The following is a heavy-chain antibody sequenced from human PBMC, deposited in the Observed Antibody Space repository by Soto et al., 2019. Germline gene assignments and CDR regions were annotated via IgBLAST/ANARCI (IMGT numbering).Heavy chain of an antibody. CDR1: GGSFSSYA. CDR3: ASVVGASTPHYFYGMDV. V-gene: IGHV1-69*01. Sequence: QVQLVQSGAEVRKPGSSVKVSCEASGGSFSSYAIGWLRQAPGQGLEWMGALIPMFGAPNYEQKFQGRVTITAHESTRKAYMELSSLGSEDTAVYYCASVVGASTPHYFYGMDVWGQGTTVTVSS. CDR2: LIPMFGAP. D-gene: IGHD1-26*01. J-gene: IGHJ6*02.